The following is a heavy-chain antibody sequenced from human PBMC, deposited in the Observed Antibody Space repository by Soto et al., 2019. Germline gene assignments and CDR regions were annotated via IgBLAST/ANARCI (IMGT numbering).Heavy chain of an antibody. D-gene: IGHD6-13*01. V-gene: IGHV1-18*01. CDR1: GFTFSDYG. J-gene: IGHJ6*02. Sequence: ASVKVSCKASGFTFSDYGLSWVRQAPGQPLEWMGWISGDNINSKYSQKFQGRLTMTTDTSTATTSMELRSLTSDDTAVYYCGREGQQLAQEKYYQFNGMDVWGQGTTVTVSS. CDR3: GREGQQLAQEKYYQFNGMDV. CDR2: ISGDNINS.